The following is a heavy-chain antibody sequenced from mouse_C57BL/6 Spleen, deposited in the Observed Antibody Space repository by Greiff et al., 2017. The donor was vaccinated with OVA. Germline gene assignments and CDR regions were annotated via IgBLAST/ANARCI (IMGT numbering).Heavy chain of an antibody. CDR3: ARYMGLGGVYAMDY. V-gene: IGHV7-3*01. CDR2: IRNKANGYTT. Sequence: DVMLVESGGGLVQPGGSLSLSCAASGFTFTDYYMSWVRQPPGKALAWLGFIRNKANGYTTAYSASVKGRFTISRDNSQSILYLQMNALRAEDSATYYCARYMGLGGVYAMDYWGQGTSVTVSS. J-gene: IGHJ4*01. CDR1: GFTFTDYY. D-gene: IGHD4-1*01.